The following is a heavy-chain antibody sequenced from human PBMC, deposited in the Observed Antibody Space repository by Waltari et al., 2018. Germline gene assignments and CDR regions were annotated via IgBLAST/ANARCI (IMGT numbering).Heavy chain of an antibody. V-gene: IGHV4-34*01. D-gene: IGHD2-21*01. CDR2: SNHRGSI. J-gene: IGHJ4*02. CDR1: RFTFSRYA. CDR3: ARGTGGEVIY. Sequence: VQLVESGGGWVQPGGSLGLSCAASRFTFSRYAMNWVSKAPGKGGEWSEESNHRGSINFNRSLKSGVTISVETSKNQFSLTLCYVTAEDTAVYYCARGTGGEVIYWGQGTLVTVSS.